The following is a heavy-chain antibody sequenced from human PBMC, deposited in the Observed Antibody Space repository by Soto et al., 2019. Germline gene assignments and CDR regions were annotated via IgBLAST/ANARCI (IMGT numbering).Heavy chain of an antibody. V-gene: IGHV3-23*01. CDR1: GFTFSNYA. CDR3: ARDPVRYSRDYYYGMDV. CDR2: ISGSAGST. Sequence: GGSLRLSCAASGFTFSNYAMTWVRQAPGKGLEWVSTISGSAGSTYYADSVKGRFTISRDNSQNTLYLQMNSLRAEDTALYYCARDPVRYSRDYYYGMDVWGQGTTVTVSS. D-gene: IGHD5-18*01. J-gene: IGHJ6*02.